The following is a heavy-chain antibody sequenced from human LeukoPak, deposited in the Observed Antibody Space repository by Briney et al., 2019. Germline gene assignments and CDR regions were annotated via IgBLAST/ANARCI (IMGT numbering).Heavy chain of an antibody. CDR1: GYTFTGYY. J-gene: IGHJ6*02. CDR3: ARDLKSGNYGLGYYYAMDV. CDR2: INPNSGGT. Sequence: ASVKVSCKASGYTFTGYYMHWVRQAPGQGLEWMGWINPNSGGTNYAQKFQGRVTMTRDTSISTAYMELSRLRSDDTAVYYCARDLKSGNYGLGYYYAMDVWGQGTTVTVSS. D-gene: IGHD4-11*01. V-gene: IGHV1-2*02.